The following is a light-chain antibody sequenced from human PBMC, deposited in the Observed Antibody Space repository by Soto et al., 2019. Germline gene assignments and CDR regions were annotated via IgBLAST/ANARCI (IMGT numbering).Light chain of an antibody. CDR1: QSVSSN. CDR2: VAP. J-gene: IGKJ1*01. V-gene: IGKV3-15*01. Sequence: EIVMTQSPATLSVSPGERATLSCRASQSVSSNLAWYQQKPGQAPRLLIYVAPTRDTGIPARFSGSGSGTEFTLTISSLQSEEFAVYYCQQYNNGWTFGQGTKVEIK. CDR3: QQYNNGWT.